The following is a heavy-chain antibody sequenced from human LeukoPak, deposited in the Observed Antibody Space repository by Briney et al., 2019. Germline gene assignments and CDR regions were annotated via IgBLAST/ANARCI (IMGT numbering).Heavy chain of an antibody. CDR3: ARDFTKWFGEAIFDY. D-gene: IGHD3-10*01. Sequence: SETLSLTCTVSGGSISTSNYYWGWIRQPPGKGLEWIGSIYHSGSTYYNPSLKSRVTISVDTSKNQFSLKLSSVTAADTAVYYCARDFTKWFGEAIFDYWGQGTLVTVSS. CDR1: GGSISTSNYY. CDR2: IYHSGST. J-gene: IGHJ4*02. V-gene: IGHV4-39*07.